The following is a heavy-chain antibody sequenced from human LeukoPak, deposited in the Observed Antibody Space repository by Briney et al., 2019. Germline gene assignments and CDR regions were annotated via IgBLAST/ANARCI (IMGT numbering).Heavy chain of an antibody. CDR1: GFTFSTYF. V-gene: IGHV3-30-3*01. J-gene: IGHJ4*02. CDR3: AKVLAGTFDY. Sequence: GGSLRLSCAASGFTFSTYFMHWVRQAPGKGLEWVADIASDGSHTFYVESVKGRFTISRDNSKNTLYLQMNSLRAEDTAVYYCAKVLAGTFDYWGQGTLVTVSS. D-gene: IGHD6-19*01. CDR2: IASDGSHT.